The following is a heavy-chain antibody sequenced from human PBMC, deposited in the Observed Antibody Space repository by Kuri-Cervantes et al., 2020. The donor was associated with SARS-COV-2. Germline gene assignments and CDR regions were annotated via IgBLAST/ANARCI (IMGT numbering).Heavy chain of an antibody. CDR3: ARGGTGIAAAGTGPLNS. V-gene: IGHV3-48*04. Sequence: GGSLRLSCAASGFTFSSYSMNWVRQAPGKGLEWVSSISSSSSTIYYADSVKGRFTISRDNAKNSLYLQMNSLRAEDTAVYYCARGGTGIAAAGTGPLNSWGQGTLVTVSS. J-gene: IGHJ4*02. D-gene: IGHD6-13*01. CDR2: ISSSSSTI. CDR1: GFTFSSYS.